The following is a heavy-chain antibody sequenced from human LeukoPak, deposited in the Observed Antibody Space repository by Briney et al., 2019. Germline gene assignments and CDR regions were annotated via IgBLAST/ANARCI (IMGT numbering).Heavy chain of an antibody. J-gene: IGHJ4*02. CDR3: AKGMRWELPLAY. CDR2: ISGSGGDST. V-gene: IGHV3-23*01. Sequence: GGSLRLSCAASGFSFSSFAMSWVRQAPGKGLKWVSAISGSGGDSTYYADSVKGRFTISRDNSKNTLYLQMNSLRAEETAVYYCAKGMRWELPLAYWGQGTLVTVSS. D-gene: IGHD2-15*01. CDR1: GFSFSSFA.